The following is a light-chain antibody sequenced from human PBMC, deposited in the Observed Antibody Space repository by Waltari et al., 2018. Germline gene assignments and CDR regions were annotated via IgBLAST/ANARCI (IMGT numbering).Light chain of an antibody. CDR3: QSYDDNIVI. CDR1: SGSIASNY. Sequence: NFMLTQPHSVSESPGKTVTISCTRSSGSIASNYVQRYQQRPGSSPTPVHYEDFQRPSWVPNRFSRSIDRSSKSASLTISGLRTEDEADYYCQSYDDNIVIFGGGTKLTVL. J-gene: IGLJ2*01. V-gene: IGLV6-57*01. CDR2: EDF.